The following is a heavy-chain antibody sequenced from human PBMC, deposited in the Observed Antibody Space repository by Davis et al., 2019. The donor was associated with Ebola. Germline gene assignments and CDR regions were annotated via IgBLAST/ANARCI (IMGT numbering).Heavy chain of an antibody. CDR1: GGSFSGYY. V-gene: IGHV4-34*01. J-gene: IGHJ5*01. CDR2: INHSGST. CDR3: ARVFGYAPRYYPGHWFDS. Sequence: PSETLSLTCAVYGGSFSGYYWSWIRQPPGKGLEWIGEINHSGSTNYNPSLKSRVTISVDTSKNQFSLKLSSVTAADTAVYYCARVFGYAPRYYPGHWFDSWGQGTLVTVSS. D-gene: IGHD3-9*01.